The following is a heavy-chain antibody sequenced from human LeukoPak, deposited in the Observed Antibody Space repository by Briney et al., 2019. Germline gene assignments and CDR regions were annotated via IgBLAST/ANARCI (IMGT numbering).Heavy chain of an antibody. J-gene: IGHJ3*01. Sequence: GGSLRLSCAASGFTFSSYSMNWVRQAPGKGLEWVSSISRSSSYIYYADSVKGRFTISRDNAKNSLYLQMNSLRAEDTAVYYCARDGGGFGSPGVWGQGTMVTVSS. D-gene: IGHD3-16*01. CDR1: GFTFSSYS. CDR2: ISRSSSYI. CDR3: ARDGGGFGSPGV. V-gene: IGHV3-21*01.